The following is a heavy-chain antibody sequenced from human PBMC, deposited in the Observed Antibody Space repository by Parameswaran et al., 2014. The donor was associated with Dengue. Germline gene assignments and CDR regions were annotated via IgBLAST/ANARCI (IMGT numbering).Heavy chain of an antibody. CDR3: TTDVPYLDDYGDYGYFDY. CDR2: IKSKTDGGTT. J-gene: IGHJ4*02. V-gene: IGHV3-15*01. D-gene: IGHD4-17*01. Sequence: VRQMPGKGLEWVGRIKSKTDGGTTDYAAPVKGRFTISRDDSKNTLYLQMNSLKTEDTAVYYCTTDVPYLDDYGDYGYFDYWGQGTLVTVSS.